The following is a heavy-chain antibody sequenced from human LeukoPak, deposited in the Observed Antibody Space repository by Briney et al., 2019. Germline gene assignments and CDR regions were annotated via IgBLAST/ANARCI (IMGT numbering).Heavy chain of an antibody. D-gene: IGHD2-21*02. J-gene: IGHJ1*01. Sequence: GASVKVSCKASGYTFTSYYIYWVRQAPGQGLEWMGIINPSGGSTNYAQKFQGRVTMTRDTSTSTVYMELSSLRSEDTAVYYCVRPPDCGGDCYKYLQQWGQGTLVIVSS. CDR3: VRPPDCGGDCYKYLQQ. CDR2: INPSGGST. CDR1: GYTFTSYY. V-gene: IGHV1-46*01.